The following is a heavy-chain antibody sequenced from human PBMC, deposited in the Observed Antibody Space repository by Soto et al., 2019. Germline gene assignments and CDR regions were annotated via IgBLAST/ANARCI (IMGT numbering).Heavy chain of an antibody. V-gene: IGHV1-69*01. Sequence: QVQLVQSGAEVKKPGSSVKVSCKASGGTFSSYSISWVRQAPGQGLEWMGGLIPIFGTAHYAQKFQGRVMITADESSNTAYMELSSLRSADTAVYYCARRPRLRYRSGLDAFDIWGHGTMVTVSS. D-gene: IGHD6-19*01. J-gene: IGHJ3*02. CDR2: LIPIFGTA. CDR3: ARRPRLRYRSGLDAFDI. CDR1: GGTFSSYS.